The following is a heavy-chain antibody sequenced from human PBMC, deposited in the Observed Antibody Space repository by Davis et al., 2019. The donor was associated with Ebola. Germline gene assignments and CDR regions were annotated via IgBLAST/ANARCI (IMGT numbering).Heavy chain of an antibody. D-gene: IGHD4-17*01. CDR2: ISAYNGNT. J-gene: IGHJ3*02. V-gene: IGHV1-18*01. Sequence: AASVKVSCKASGYTFTSYAMHWVRQAPGQGLEWMGWISAYNGNTNYAQKLQGRVTMTTDTSTSTAYMELRSLRSDDTAVYYCAKTTYYDAFDIWGQGTMVTVSS. CDR1: GYTFTSYA. CDR3: AKTTYYDAFDI.